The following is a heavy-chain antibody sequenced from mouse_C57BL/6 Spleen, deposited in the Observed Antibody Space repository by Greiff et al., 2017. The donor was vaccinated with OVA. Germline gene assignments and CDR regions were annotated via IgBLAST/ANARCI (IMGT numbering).Heavy chain of an antibody. D-gene: IGHD2-4*01. V-gene: IGHV1-59*01. J-gene: IGHJ4*01. Sequence: QVQLKQPGAELVRPGTSVKLSCKASGYTFTSYWMHWVKQRPGQGLEWIGVIDPSDSYTNYNQKFKGKATLTVDTSSSTAYMQLSSLTSEDSAVYYCASMITTLRYAMDYWGQGTSVTVSS. CDR3: ASMITTLRYAMDY. CDR2: IDPSDSYT. CDR1: GYTFTSYW.